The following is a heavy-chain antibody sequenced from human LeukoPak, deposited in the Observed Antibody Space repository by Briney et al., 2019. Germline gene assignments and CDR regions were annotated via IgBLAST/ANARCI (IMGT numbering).Heavy chain of an antibody. J-gene: IGHJ3*02. D-gene: IGHD3-22*01. V-gene: IGHV3-74*01. CDR2: IKTDGSST. CDR1: GFTFSNYW. CDR3: ARVDSSGYSRTFDI. Sequence: GGSLRLSCAASGFTFSNYWMRWVRQAPGKGLVWVSRIKTDGSSTNYADSVKGRFTIPRDNAKNTLYLQMNSLRAEDTAVYYCARVDSSGYSRTFDIWGQGTMVTVSS.